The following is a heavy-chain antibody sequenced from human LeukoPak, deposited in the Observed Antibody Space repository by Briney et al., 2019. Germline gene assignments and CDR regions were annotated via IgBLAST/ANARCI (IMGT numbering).Heavy chain of an antibody. CDR1: GFTFSRSS. Sequence: GGSLRLSCTASGFTFSRSSMNWVRQAPGKGLEWISSISTSSSYIYYADSVKGRFTISRDNSKNTLYLQMNSLRAEDTAVYYCARGKDYYDSSGYLDAFDIWGQGTMVTVSS. CDR3: ARGKDYYDSSGYLDAFDI. J-gene: IGHJ3*02. CDR2: ISTSSSYI. D-gene: IGHD3-22*01. V-gene: IGHV3-21*01.